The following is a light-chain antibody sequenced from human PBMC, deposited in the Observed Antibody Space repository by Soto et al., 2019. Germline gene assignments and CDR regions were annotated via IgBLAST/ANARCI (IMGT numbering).Light chain of an antibody. CDR1: QSVNIY. Sequence: EIVMTQSPATLSVSPGERATLSFRASQSVNIYLAWYQQKPGQAPRLLIYGASRRATGIPDRFSGSGSGTDFTVSISRLEPEDFAVYWCQHYGNSPTFGQGTKVDI. J-gene: IGKJ1*01. CDR3: QHYGNSPT. CDR2: GAS. V-gene: IGKV3-20*01.